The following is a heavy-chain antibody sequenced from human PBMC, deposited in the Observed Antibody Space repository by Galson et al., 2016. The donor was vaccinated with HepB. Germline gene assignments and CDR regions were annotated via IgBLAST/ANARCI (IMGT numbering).Heavy chain of an antibody. V-gene: IGHV1-18*01. J-gene: IGHJ6*02. D-gene: IGHD3-9*01. CDR2: VNTYNGNA. CDR1: GYTFTNYG. CDR3: ARDSPNPYYDNYGMDV. Sequence: SVKVSCKASGYTFTNYGISWVRQAPGQGLEWMGGVNTYNGNANFAQKFQGRVTMTTDTSTTTAYMELLSLRSGDTAVYYCARDSPNPYYDNYGMDVWGQGTTVTVSS.